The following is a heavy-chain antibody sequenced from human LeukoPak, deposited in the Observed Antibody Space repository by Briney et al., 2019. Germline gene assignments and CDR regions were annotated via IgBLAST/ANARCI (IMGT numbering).Heavy chain of an antibody. CDR3: AKDHSSSWYEVSSLADY. J-gene: IGHJ4*02. Sequence: GGSLRLSCAASGFTLSSYAMPWVRQAPGKGLEWVAVISYDGSNEYYADSVKGRFTISRDNSKNTLYLQMNSLRAEDTAVYYCAKDHSSSWYEVSSLADYWGQGTLVTVSS. CDR1: GFTLSSYA. CDR2: ISYDGSNE. D-gene: IGHD6-13*01. V-gene: IGHV3-30*04.